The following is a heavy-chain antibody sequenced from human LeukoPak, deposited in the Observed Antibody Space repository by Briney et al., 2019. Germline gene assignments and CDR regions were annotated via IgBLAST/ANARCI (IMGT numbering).Heavy chain of an antibody. CDR1: GGSISSYY. J-gene: IGHJ4*02. CDR3: ARVHSSGWYAYFDY. CDR2: IYYSGST. Sequence: KPSETLSLTCTVSGGSISSYYWSWIRQPPGKGLEWIGYIYYSGSTNYNPSLKSRVTISVDTSKNQFSLKLSSVTAADTAVYYCARVHSSGWYAYFDYWGQGTLVTVSS. D-gene: IGHD6-19*01. V-gene: IGHV4-59*01.